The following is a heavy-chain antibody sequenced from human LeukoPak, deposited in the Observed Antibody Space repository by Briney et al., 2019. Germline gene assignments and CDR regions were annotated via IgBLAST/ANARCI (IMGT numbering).Heavy chain of an antibody. CDR1: GFTFSSYW. CDR2: IKTDGSQI. J-gene: IGHJ4*02. Sequence: PGGSLRLSCVASGFTFSSYWMTWVRQAPGKGLEWVANIKTDGSQIYYVDSVKGRFTISRDNAKNSLYLQMNSLRAEDTAVYYCARDQGDGLLWFGELSLVDYWGQGTLVTVSS. CDR3: ARDQGDGLLWFGELSLVDY. D-gene: IGHD3-10*01. V-gene: IGHV3-7*01.